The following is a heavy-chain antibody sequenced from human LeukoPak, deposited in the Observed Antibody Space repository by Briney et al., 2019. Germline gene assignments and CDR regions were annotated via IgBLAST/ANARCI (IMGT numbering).Heavy chain of an antibody. CDR1: GGSMSSDY. CDR3: ARQTAKKWDLPGSFDS. V-gene: IGHV4-59*08. Sequence: PSETLSLTCSVSGGSMSSDYWSWIPQSPGKGLEWIGRMFGNGGTNYSPSFQRRATMSVDTSTRRLSLRLNSVTAADTAVYYCARQTAKKWDLPGSFDSWGQGILVTVSS. J-gene: IGHJ4*02. CDR2: MFGNGGT. D-gene: IGHD1-26*01.